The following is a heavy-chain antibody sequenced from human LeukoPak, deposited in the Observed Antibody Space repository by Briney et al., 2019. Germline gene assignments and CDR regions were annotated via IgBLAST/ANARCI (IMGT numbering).Heavy chain of an antibody. Sequence: GGSLRLSCAASGFTFSSYAMSWVRQAPGKGPEWVASIRQDGSEKTYVDSVKGRFTISRDNTKNSLSLQLNGLRAEDTAVYYCARDGTAAGLYFDLWGQGTLVTVSS. D-gene: IGHD6-13*01. V-gene: IGHV3-7*01. CDR1: GFTFSSYA. CDR2: IRQDGSEK. CDR3: ARDGTAAGLYFDL. J-gene: IGHJ4*01.